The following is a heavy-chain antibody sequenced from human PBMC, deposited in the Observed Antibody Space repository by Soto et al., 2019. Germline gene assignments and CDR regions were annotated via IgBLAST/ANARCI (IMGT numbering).Heavy chain of an antibody. Sequence: ASVKVSCKASGYTFTGYYMHWVRQAPGQGLEWMGWINPNSGGTNYAQKFQGWVTMTRDTSISTAYMELSRLRSDDTAVDYCARGEYYDILTGPSYGMDVWGKGTTVTGSS. D-gene: IGHD3-9*01. J-gene: IGHJ6*04. CDR1: GYTFTGYY. V-gene: IGHV1-2*04. CDR3: ARGEYYDILTGPSYGMDV. CDR2: INPNSGGT.